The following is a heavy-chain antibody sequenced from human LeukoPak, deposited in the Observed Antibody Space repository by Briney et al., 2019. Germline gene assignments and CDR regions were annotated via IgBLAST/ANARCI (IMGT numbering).Heavy chain of an antibody. D-gene: IGHD2-2*01. J-gene: IGHJ5*02. CDR2: IYSDGST. Sequence: GGSLRLSCAASGFTVSSNYMSWVRQAPGKGLEWVSVIYSDGSTYYADSVKGRFTISRDNSKNTLYLQMNSLRAEDTAVYYCARGPFYCSSTSCHRAPFDPWGQGTLVTVSS. V-gene: IGHV3-53*01. CDR1: GFTVSSNY. CDR3: ARGPFYCSSTSCHRAPFDP.